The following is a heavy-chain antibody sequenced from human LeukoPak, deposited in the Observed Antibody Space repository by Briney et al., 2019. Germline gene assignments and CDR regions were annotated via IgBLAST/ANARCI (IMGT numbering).Heavy chain of an antibody. V-gene: IGHV4-34*01. CDR3: ARGSVHRRAWDSSGNFDY. Sequence: PSETLSLTCAVYGGSFSGYYWSWIRQPPGKGLEWIGEINHSGSTNYNPSLKSRVTISVDTSKNQFSLKLSSVTAADTAVYYCARGSVHRRAWDSSGNFDYWGQGTLVTVSS. J-gene: IGHJ4*02. CDR2: INHSGST. CDR1: GGSFSGYY. D-gene: IGHD6-19*01.